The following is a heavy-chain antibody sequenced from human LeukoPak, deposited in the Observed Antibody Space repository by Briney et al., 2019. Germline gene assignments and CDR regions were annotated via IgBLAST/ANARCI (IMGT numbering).Heavy chain of an antibody. Sequence: GGSLRLSCAASGFTFSYYSMNWVRQAPGKGLEWLSYISRDSSAIHYADSVKGRCTISRDNAKDSLYLQMNSLRAEDTAVYYCVGVVIMDDAFDIWGQGTMVTVSS. J-gene: IGHJ3*02. CDR3: VGVVIMDDAFDI. D-gene: IGHD3-3*01. V-gene: IGHV3-48*01. CDR2: ISRDSSAI. CDR1: GFTFSYYS.